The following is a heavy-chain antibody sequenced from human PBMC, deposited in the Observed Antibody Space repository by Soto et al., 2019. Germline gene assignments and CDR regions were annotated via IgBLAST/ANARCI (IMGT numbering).Heavy chain of an antibody. V-gene: IGHV1-3*01. CDR1: GYTFTNYG. CDR3: ARDKPDCSGGRCYHLDF. Sequence: ASVKVSCKASGYTFTNYGIHWVRQAPGQRLEWMGWINAGNGNTRYSQKFQGRVAITRDTSASTAYMELSSLRSEDTAVYYCARDKPDCSGGRCYHLDFWGQGALVTVSS. D-gene: IGHD2-15*01. CDR2: INAGNGNT. J-gene: IGHJ4*02.